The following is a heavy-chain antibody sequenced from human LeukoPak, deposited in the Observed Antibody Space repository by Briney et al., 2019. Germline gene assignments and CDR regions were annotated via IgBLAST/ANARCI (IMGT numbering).Heavy chain of an antibody. V-gene: IGHV1-46*01. CDR3: ARDLPSPYYYNSSGYYYDDAFDI. CDR1: GYTFTSYY. Sequence: ASVKVSCKASGYTFTSYYMHWVRQAPGQGLEWTGIINPSGGSTSYAQKFQGRVTMTRDTSTSTVYMELSSLRSEDTAVYYCARDLPSPYYYNSSGYYYDDAFDIWGQGTMVTVSS. J-gene: IGHJ3*02. D-gene: IGHD3-22*01. CDR2: INPSGGST.